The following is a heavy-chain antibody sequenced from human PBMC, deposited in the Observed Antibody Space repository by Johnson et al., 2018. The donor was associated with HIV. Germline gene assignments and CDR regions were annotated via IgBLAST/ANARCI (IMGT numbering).Heavy chain of an antibody. CDR3: ARQQLWPRNDAFDI. V-gene: IGHV3-13*01. D-gene: IGHD5-18*01. CDR1: GFTFSSYD. Sequence: MLLVESGGGLVQPGGSLRLSCAASGFTFSSYDMHWVRQATGKGLEWVSAIGTAGDTYYPGSVKGRFTISRDNAKNSLYLQMNSLRAEDTAVYYCARQQLWPRNDAFDIWGQGTMVTVSS. J-gene: IGHJ3*02. CDR2: IGTAGDT.